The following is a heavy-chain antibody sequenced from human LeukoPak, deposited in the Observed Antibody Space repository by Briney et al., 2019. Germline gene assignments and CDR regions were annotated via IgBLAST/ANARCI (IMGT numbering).Heavy chain of an antibody. J-gene: IGHJ4*02. CDR2: ISYDGSNK. CDR3: ARAGDSSGLLDY. CDR1: GLTFSSYA. V-gene: IGHV3-30*04. D-gene: IGHD3-22*01. Sequence: GGSLRLSCAASGLTFSSYAMHWVRQAPGKGLEWVAVISYDGSNKYYADSVKGRFTISRDNSKNTLYLQMNSLRAEDTAVYYCARAGDSSGLLDYWGQGTLVTVSS.